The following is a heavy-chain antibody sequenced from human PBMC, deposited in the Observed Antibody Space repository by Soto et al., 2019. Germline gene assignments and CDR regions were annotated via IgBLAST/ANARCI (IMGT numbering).Heavy chain of an antibody. V-gene: IGHV4-61*01. Sequence: PSETLSLTCTVSDGSVSSGSYYWTWIRQPPGKGLEWIWYIYSSGSTLYNPSLKSRVIISVDTSMNQFSLKLSSVTAADTAVYYCARDSLALFDSWGQGTLVTVSS. J-gene: IGHJ4*02. CDR2: IYSSGST. CDR3: ARDSLALFDS. D-gene: IGHD5-12*01. CDR1: DGSVSSGSYY.